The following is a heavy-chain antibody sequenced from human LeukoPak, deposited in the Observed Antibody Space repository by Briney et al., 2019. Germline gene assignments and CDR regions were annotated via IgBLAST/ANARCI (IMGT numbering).Heavy chain of an antibody. D-gene: IGHD1-26*01. CDR3: ARQWELPLTYYYYGMDV. CDR2: ISSSSSYI. V-gene: IGHV3-21*01. CDR1: GFTFSSYS. Sequence: GGSLRLSCAASGFTFSSYSMNWVRQAPGKGLEWVSSISSSSSYIYYADSVEGRFTISRDNAKNSLYLQMNSLRAEDTAVYYCARQWELPLTYYYYGMDVWGQGTTVTVSS. J-gene: IGHJ6*02.